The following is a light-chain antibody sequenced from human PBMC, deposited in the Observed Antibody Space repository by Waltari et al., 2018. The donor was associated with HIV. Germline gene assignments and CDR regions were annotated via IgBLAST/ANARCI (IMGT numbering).Light chain of an antibody. CDR3: SSKSTIYFGVL. CDR2: DVD. V-gene: IGLV2-23*02. Sequence: QSALSQPASVSGRPGQSITIPCTGSSNYIGISTLVSWYQHHPGKAPKLIIFDVDKRPSGISERFSGSKSGYTASLTISGLRTEDEADYFCSSKSTIYFGVLFGGGTTLTVL. J-gene: IGLJ2*01. CDR1: SNYIGISTL.